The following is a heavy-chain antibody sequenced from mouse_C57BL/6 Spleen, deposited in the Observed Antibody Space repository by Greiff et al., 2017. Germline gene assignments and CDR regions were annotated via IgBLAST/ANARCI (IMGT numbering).Heavy chain of an antibody. CDR3: ARGGGTTVVAPTY. D-gene: IGHD1-1*01. CDR1: GYTFTSYW. V-gene: IGHV1-72*01. Sequence: QVQLQQPGAELVKPGASVKLSCKASGYTFTSYWMHWVKQRPGRGLEWIGRIDPNSGGTKYNEKFKSKATLTVDKPYSTAFTQRSSLTSVDSAVDYCARGGGTTVVAPTYWGQGTLVTVSA. CDR2: IDPNSGGT. J-gene: IGHJ3*01.